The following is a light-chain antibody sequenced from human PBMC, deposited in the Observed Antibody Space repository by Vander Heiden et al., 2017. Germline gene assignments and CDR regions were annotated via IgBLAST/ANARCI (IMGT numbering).Light chain of an antibody. V-gene: IGLV1-40*01. CDR3: QSYDSSLSDWV. Sequence: QSVLTQPPSVSGAPGQRVTISCTGSSSNIGAVYDVHWYQQLPGTAPKLLIYVNSNRPSGVPDRFSGSKSGTSASLAITGLQAEDEADYYCQSYDSSLSDWVFGGGTKLTVL. CDR2: VNS. CDR1: SSNIGAVYD. J-gene: IGLJ3*02.